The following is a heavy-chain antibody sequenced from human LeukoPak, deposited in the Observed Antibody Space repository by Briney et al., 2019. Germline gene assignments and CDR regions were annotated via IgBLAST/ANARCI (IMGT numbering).Heavy chain of an antibody. D-gene: IGHD5-12*01. CDR2: IDPSDSYT. CDR1: GYTFTSYG. V-gene: IGHV5-10-1*01. Sequence: KVSCKASGYTFTSYGISWVRQMPGKGLEWMGRIDPSDSYTNYSPSFQGHVTISADKSISTAYLQWSSLKASDTAMYYCARRSGYSGYDYDYWGQGTLVTVSS. J-gene: IGHJ4*02. CDR3: ARRSGYSGYDYDY.